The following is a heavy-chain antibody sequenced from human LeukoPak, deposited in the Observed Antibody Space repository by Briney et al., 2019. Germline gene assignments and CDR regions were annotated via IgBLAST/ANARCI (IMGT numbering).Heavy chain of an antibody. V-gene: IGHV4-59*01. CDR1: GDSIRSYY. Sequence: SETLSLTCIVSGDSIRSYYWNWIRQAPGKALEWIGHIHNNGDIAYNFSLKSRVTISMDASKNQFSLKLSSVTAADTAVYYCGRWGYFDSGNYFVVDYWGQGTVVTVSS. CDR2: IHNNGDI. J-gene: IGHJ4*02. D-gene: IGHD3-22*01. CDR3: GRWGYFDSGNYFVVDY.